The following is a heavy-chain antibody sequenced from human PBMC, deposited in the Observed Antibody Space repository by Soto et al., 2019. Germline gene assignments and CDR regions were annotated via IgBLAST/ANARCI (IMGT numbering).Heavy chain of an antibody. V-gene: IGHV3-23*01. CDR3: AKYRSDGDYYYGMDV. D-gene: IGHD3-16*01. Sequence: GGSLRLSCAASGFTFSSYAMSWVRQAPGKGLEWVSAISGSGGSTYYADSVKGRFTISRDNSKNTLYLQMNSLRAEDTAVYYCAKYRSDGDYYYGMDVWGQGTTVTVSS. J-gene: IGHJ6*02. CDR1: GFTFSSYA. CDR2: ISGSGGST.